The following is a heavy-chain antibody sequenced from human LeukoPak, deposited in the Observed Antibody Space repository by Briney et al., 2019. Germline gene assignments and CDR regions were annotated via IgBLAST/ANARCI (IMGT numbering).Heavy chain of an antibody. CDR1: GFTFSSYA. J-gene: IGHJ4*02. CDR3: ARASAGWGADDY. V-gene: IGHV3-64*01. CDR2: ISSNGGST. D-gene: IGHD1-26*01. Sequence: QPGGSLRLSCAACGFTFSSYAMHCVRQAPGKGLEYVSAISSNGGSTYYANSVKGRFTISRDNSKNTLYLQMGSLRAEDMAVYYCARASAGWGADDYWGQGTLVTVSS.